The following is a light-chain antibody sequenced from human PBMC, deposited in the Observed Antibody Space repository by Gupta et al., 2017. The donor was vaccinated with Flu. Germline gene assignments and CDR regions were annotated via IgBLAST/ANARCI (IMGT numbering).Light chain of an antibody. Sequence: QSVLTPPPSVSAPPGQNSTISSSGSSSNIENNYVSWYQPLPGTAPKLLIYENSKRPSGIPDRCSGAKSDTSATLGITGRQTGDEADDYCGTWDSSLSAWVFGGGTKLTVL. CDR2: ENS. CDR3: GTWDSSLSAWV. V-gene: IGLV1-51*01. J-gene: IGLJ3*02. CDR1: SSNIENNY.